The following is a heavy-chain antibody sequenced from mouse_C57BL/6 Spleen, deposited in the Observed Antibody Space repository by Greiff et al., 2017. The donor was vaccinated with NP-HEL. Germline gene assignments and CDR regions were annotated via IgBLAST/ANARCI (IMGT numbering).Heavy chain of an antibody. CDR3: ARLGNYYGSPYFDV. CDR1: GYSFTGYY. Sequence: VQLQQSGPELVKPGASVKISCKASGYSFTGYYMNWVKQSPEKSLEWIGEINPSTGGTTYNQKFKAKATLTVDKSSSTAYMQLKSLTSEDSAVYYCARLGNYYGSPYFDVWGTGTTVTVSS. J-gene: IGHJ1*03. V-gene: IGHV1-42*01. CDR2: INPSTGGT. D-gene: IGHD1-1*01.